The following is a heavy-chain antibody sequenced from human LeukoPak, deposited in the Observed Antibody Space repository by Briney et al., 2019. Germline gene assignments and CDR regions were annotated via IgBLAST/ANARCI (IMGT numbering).Heavy chain of an antibody. CDR1: GGSFSGYY. D-gene: IGHD2-15*01. V-gene: IGHV4-34*01. CDR3: ARGAWWRYFDY. CDR2: INHSGST. Sequence: SETLSLTCAVYGGSFSGYYWSWIRQPPGKGLEWIGEINHSGSTNYNPSLKSRVTISVDTSKNQFSLKLSSVTAADTAVYYCARGAWWRYFDYWDQGTLVTVSS. J-gene: IGHJ4*02.